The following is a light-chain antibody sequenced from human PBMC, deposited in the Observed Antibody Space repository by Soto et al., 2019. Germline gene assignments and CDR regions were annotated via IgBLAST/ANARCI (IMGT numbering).Light chain of an antibody. Sequence: DIQMTQSRSSLSASVGDRVTITCGASQDIGSHLAWYQQKPEKAPKSLIYFASTLQSGVPSRFSASGSGTDFTLTISSLQPEDFATYYCQQFRSFPITFGQGTRLEIK. V-gene: IGKV1D-16*01. CDR1: QDIGSH. CDR2: FAS. CDR3: QQFRSFPIT. J-gene: IGKJ5*01.